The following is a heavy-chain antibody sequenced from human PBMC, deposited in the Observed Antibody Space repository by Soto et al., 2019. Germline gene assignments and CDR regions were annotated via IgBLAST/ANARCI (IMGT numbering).Heavy chain of an antibody. Sequence: SETLPLTCSVSDDSINSDKYYWGWIRQPPGKGLEWIGSIYYRGNAYYNPSLQTRVTISLDKSKGQFSLRLNSVTAADSAVYFCARLEGLATISYYFDFWGPGALVTVSS. J-gene: IGHJ4*02. D-gene: IGHD3-9*01. CDR3: ARLEGLATISYYFDF. CDR1: DDSINSDKYY. V-gene: IGHV4-39*01. CDR2: IYYRGNA.